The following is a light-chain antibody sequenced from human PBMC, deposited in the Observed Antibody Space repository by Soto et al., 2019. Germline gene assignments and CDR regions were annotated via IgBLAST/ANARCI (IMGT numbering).Light chain of an antibody. CDR1: QSLLHTNGYNY. CDR2: LGS. V-gene: IGKV2-28*01. J-gene: IGKJ1*01. Sequence: SLPVTPGEPASISCRSSQSLLHTNGYNYLDWYLQKPGQSPQLLIYLGSNRASGVPDRFSGSGSGTDFTLKISRVEAEDVRVYYCMQALQTPWTLGQGTKVDIK. CDR3: MQALQTPWT.